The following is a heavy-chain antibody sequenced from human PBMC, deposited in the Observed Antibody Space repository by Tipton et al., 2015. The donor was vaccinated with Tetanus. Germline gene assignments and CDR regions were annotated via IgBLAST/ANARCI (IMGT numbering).Heavy chain of an antibody. CDR3: ARHPYASVNDWFDP. D-gene: IGHD3-16*01. Sequence: TLSLTCTVSNGSVSSSLYCRAWVRQSPGRGLEWIGTIYYNGNTYYNPSLKSRVTISVDTSKNQSSLKLTSVTAADTAVYYCARHPYASVNDWFDPWGQGTLVTVSS. J-gene: IGHJ5*02. V-gene: IGHV4-39*01. CDR2: IYYNGNT. CDR1: NGSVSSSLYC.